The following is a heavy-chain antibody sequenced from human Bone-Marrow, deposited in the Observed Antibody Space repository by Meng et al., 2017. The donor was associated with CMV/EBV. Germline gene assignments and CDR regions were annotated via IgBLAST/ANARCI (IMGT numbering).Heavy chain of an antibody. Sequence: GESLKISCAASGFTFSSYWMHWVRQAPGKGLVWVSRINSDGSNTSYADSVKGRFTISRDNAKNTLYLQMNSLRAEDTAVYYCAKGDTVNRAFDYWGQGTLVTVSS. CDR1: GFTFSSYW. V-gene: IGHV3-74*01. D-gene: IGHD4-17*01. J-gene: IGHJ4*02. CDR3: AKGDTVNRAFDY. CDR2: INSDGSNT.